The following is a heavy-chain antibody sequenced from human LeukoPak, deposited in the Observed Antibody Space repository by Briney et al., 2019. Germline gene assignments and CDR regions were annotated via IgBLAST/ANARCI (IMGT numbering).Heavy chain of an antibody. CDR1: GFTFSSYG. Sequence: GGSLRLSCAASGFTFSSYGMHWVRQAPGKGLEWVAVISYDGSNKYYADSVKGRFTISRDNSKNTLYLQMNSLRAEDTAVYYCAKDYRDTAMVFQHWGQGTLVTVSS. J-gene: IGHJ1*01. D-gene: IGHD5-18*01. V-gene: IGHV3-30*18. CDR2: ISYDGSNK. CDR3: AKDYRDTAMVFQH.